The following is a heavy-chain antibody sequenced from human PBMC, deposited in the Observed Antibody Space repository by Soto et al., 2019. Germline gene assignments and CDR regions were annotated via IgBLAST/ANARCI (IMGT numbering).Heavy chain of an antibody. CDR2: ISNSGTTR. CDR3: ARAREPYFSLRPVDY. Sequence: QVQLVESGGGLVEPGGSLRLSCVASGFTFSDYYMSWIRQAPGKGLEYVSYISNSGTTRYYADSGTGRFTISRDNANKSLFLQLNSLRVEDTAMYYCARAREPYFSLRPVDYWGQGTLVTVSS. V-gene: IGHV3-11*01. J-gene: IGHJ4*02. CDR1: GFTFSDYY. D-gene: IGHD4-17*01.